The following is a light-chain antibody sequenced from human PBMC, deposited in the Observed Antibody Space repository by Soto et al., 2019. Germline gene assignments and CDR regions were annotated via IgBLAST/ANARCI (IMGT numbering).Light chain of an antibody. Sequence: DIQLTQSPSTLSASVGDRVTITCRASQSVSSWLAWYQQKPGKAPKLLIYDSSSLASGVPSRFSGSGSGTDFTLTISSLEPDEFATYYCQQYNSYSYTFGQGTKLEIK. J-gene: IGKJ2*01. CDR1: QSVSSW. V-gene: IGKV1-5*01. CDR2: DSS. CDR3: QQYNSYSYT.